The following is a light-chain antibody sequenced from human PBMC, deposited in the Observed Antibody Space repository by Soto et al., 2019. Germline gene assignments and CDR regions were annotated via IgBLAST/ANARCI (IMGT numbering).Light chain of an antibody. V-gene: IGKV3-15*01. CDR2: GAA. J-gene: IGKJ1*01. CDR3: QQSYNSPPT. Sequence: EIVMTQSPATLSVSPGERVTLSCRASQSVFSSLAWYQQKPGQAPRLLIYGAATRATGIPARFSGSGSGTDFTLTITGLQPEDFATYSCQQSYNSPPTFGQGTRVQLE. CDR1: QSVFSS.